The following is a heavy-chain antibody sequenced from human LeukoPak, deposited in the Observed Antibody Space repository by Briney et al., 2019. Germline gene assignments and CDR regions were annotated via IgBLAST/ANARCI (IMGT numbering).Heavy chain of an antibody. V-gene: IGHV3-30*01. CDR1: GFTFSSYA. J-gene: IGHJ3*02. D-gene: IGHD2-2*01. CDR3: ARVFCSSTSCYFLDAFDI. CDR2: ISYDGSNK. Sequence: GGSLRLSCAASGFTFSSYAMHRVRQAPGKGLERVAAISYDGSNKYYADSVKGRFTITSDNSKNTLYLQMNSLRAEDTAVYYCARVFCSSTSCYFLDAFDIWGQGTMVTVSS.